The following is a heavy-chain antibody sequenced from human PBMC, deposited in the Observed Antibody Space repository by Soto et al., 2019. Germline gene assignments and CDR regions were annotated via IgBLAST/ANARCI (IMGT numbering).Heavy chain of an antibody. D-gene: IGHD6-19*01. CDR1: GFTFSSYW. CDR3: AREEPAGWQYYFDY. Sequence: PGGSLRLSCAASGFTFSSYWMHWVRQAPGKGLVWVSRINSEGSSTSYADSVKGRFTISRDNAKNTLYLQMNSLRAEDTAVYYCAREEPAGWQYYFDYWGQGTLVTVSS. CDR2: INSEGSST. V-gene: IGHV3-74*01. J-gene: IGHJ4*02.